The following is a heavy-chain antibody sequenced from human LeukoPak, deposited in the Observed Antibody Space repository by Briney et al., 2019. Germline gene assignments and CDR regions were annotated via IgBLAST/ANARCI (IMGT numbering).Heavy chain of an antibody. CDR3: AADLSLTVLRFLEWLPIDY. J-gene: IGHJ4*02. D-gene: IGHD3-3*01. Sequence: GTSVKVSCTASGFTFTSSAVQWVRQARGQRLEWIGWIVVGSGNTNYAQKFQERVTITRDMSTSTAYMELSSLRSEDTAVYYRAADLSLTVLRFLEWLPIDYWGQGTLVTVSS. CDR1: GFTFTSSA. V-gene: IGHV1-58*01. CDR2: IVVGSGNT.